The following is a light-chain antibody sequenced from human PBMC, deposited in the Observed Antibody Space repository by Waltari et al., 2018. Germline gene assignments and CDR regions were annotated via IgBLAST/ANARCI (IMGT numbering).Light chain of an antibody. V-gene: IGLV1-40*01. CDR2: GTN. J-gene: IGLJ3*02. CDR3: QSFDIRLSGGVV. CDR1: SSNIGAGHD. Sequence: QSVLTQPPSMSGAPGQRVTISCTGSSSNIGAGHDVHWYQVFPGTAPKLPIYGTNIRPSGVPDRFSGSKSDTSASLAIGGLQAEDEADYYCQSFDIRLSGGVVFGGGTKVTVL.